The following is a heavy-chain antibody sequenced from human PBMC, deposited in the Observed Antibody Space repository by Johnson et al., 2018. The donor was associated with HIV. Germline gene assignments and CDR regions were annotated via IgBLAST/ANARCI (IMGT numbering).Heavy chain of an antibody. Sequence: VQLVESGGGLVQPGGSLRLSCAASGFTFSSYAMSWVRQAPGKGLEWVSVIYSGGSTYYADSVKGRFTISRDNSKNTLYLQMNSLRTEDTAVYYCARVAALYDAFDIWGQGTMVT. V-gene: IGHV3-23*03. CDR2: IYSGGST. CDR3: ARVAALYDAFDI. J-gene: IGHJ3*02. CDR1: GFTFSSYA. D-gene: IGHD2-15*01.